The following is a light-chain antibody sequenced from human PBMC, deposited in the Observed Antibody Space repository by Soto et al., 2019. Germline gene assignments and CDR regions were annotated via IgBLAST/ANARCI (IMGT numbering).Light chain of an antibody. V-gene: IGKV1-12*01. CDR2: AAS. J-gene: IGKJ4*01. CDR1: QDISRW. Sequence: DIQMTQSPSSVSASVGDRVTITCRASQDISRWLVWYQQKPGTAPKLLISAASNLQSGVPSRFSGSGSGTDFTLTISSLQPEDFATYSCQQTHSFPPITFGGGTKVEIK. CDR3: QQTHSFPPIT.